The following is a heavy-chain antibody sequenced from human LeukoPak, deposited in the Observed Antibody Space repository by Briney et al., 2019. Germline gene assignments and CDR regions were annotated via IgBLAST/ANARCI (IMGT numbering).Heavy chain of an antibody. CDR1: GGSISSYY. CDR3: AREGYYGSGRCSDY. V-gene: IGHV4-4*07. D-gene: IGHD3-10*01. Sequence: SETLSLTCTVSGGSISSYYWSWIRQPAGKGLEWIGRIYTSGSTNYNPPLKSRVTMSVDTSKNQFSLKLSSVTAADTAVYYCAREGYYGSGRCSDYWGQGTLVTVSS. J-gene: IGHJ4*02. CDR2: IYTSGST.